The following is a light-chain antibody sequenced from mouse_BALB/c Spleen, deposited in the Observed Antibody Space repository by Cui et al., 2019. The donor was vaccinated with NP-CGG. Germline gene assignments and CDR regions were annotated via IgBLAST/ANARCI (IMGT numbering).Light chain of an antibody. Sequence: QAVVTQESALTTSPGETVTLTCRSSTGAGTTSNYANWVQEKPDHLFTGLIGGTNNRVPGVPARFSGSLIGDKAALTITGAQTEDEAIYFCALRYSNHWVFGGGTKLTVL. V-gene: IGLV1*01. J-gene: IGLJ1*01. CDR3: ALRYSNHWV. CDR2: GTN. CDR1: TGAGTTSNY.